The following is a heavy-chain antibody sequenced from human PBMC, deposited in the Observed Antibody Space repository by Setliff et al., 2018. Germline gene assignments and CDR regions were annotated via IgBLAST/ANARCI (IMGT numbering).Heavy chain of an antibody. CDR2: IYHSGST. Sequence: SETLSLTCAVSGGSISSSNWWSWVRQPPGKGLEWIGEIYHSGSTNYNPSLKSRVTISVDKSKNQFSLKLSSVTAADTAVYYCARVLNPPRGGGWFDPWGQGTLVTVSS. J-gene: IGHJ5*02. CDR1: GGSISSSNW. D-gene: IGHD1-1*01. V-gene: IGHV4-4*02. CDR3: ARVLNPPRGGGWFDP.